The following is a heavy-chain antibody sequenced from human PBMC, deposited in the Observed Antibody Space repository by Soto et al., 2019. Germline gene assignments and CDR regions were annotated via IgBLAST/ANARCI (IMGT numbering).Heavy chain of an antibody. J-gene: IGHJ3*02. V-gene: IGHV1-8*01. CDR3: AVADNDAFDI. CDR1: GYTFTSYD. CDR2: MNPNSGNT. Sequence: VASVKVSCKASGYTFTSYDINWVRQATGQGLEWMGWMNPNSGNTGYAQKFQGGVSMTRNTSISTAYMELGSLRSEDTAVYYCAVADNDAFDICGQGTMVTVSS. D-gene: IGHD2-15*01.